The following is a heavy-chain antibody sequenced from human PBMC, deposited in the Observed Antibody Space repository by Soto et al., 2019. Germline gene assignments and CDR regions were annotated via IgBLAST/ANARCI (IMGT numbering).Heavy chain of an antibody. Sequence: GASVKVSCKASGGTFSSYAISWVRQAPGQGLEWMGGIILIFGTANYAQKFQGRVTITADESTSTAYMELSSLRSEDTAVYYCARVSQPSPWGYYGMDVWGQGTTVTVSS. J-gene: IGHJ6*02. CDR2: IILIFGTA. V-gene: IGHV1-69*13. CDR1: GGTFSSYA. CDR3: ARVSQPSPWGYYGMDV. D-gene: IGHD7-27*01.